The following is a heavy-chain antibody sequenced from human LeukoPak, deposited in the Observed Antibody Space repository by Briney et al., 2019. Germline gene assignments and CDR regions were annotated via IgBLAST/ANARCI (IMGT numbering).Heavy chain of an antibody. D-gene: IGHD3-22*01. CDR2: ISAYSGNT. CDR1: GYTFTSYG. CDR3: ARGGYYYDSSAYSHYYFDY. J-gene: IGHJ4*02. V-gene: IGHV1-18*01. Sequence: ASVKVSCKASGYTFTSYGISWVRQAPGQGLEWMGWISAYSGNTNYAQKLQGRVTMTTDTSTSTAYMELRSLRSDDTAVYFCARGGYYYDSSAYSHYYFDYWGQGTLVTVSS.